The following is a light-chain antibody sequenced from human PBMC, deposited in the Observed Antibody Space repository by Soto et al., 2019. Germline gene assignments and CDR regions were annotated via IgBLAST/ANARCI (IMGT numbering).Light chain of an antibody. CDR2: DVS. CDR3: SSYTRSSTYV. V-gene: IGLV2-14*01. J-gene: IGLJ1*01. CDR1: SCDVGGYNY. Sequence: QPALTQPASASGAPGQSITISCTGTSCDVGGYNYVSWYRQHPGRAPKLMIYDVSNRPSGVSNRFSGSKSGNTASLTISGLQAEDEADYYCSSYTRSSTYVFGTGTKVTVL.